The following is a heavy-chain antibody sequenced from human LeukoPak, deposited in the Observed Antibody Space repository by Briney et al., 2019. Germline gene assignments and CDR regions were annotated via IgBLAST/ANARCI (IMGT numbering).Heavy chain of an antibody. V-gene: IGHV4-34*01. CDR1: GGSFSGYY. CDR3: ARGRVSWSTWCSTYYYYFYMDV. J-gene: IGHJ6*03. CDR2: INHSGST. D-gene: IGHD6-13*01. Sequence: SETLSLTCAVYGGSFSGYYWSWIRQPPGKGLEWIGEINHSGSTNYNPSLNSRVTISRDTSKNHFSLELSSATAADTAVYFCARGRVSWSTWCSTYYYYFYMDVWGKGTTVTVSS.